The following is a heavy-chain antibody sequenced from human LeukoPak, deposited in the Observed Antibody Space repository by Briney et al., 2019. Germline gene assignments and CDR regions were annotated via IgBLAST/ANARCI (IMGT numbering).Heavy chain of an antibody. Sequence: ASVKVSCKASGYTFTGYYMHWVRQAPGQGLEWMGWINPNSGGTNYAQKLQGRVTMTRDTSISTAYMELSRLRSDDTAVYYCASRGGYYDNWFDPWGQGTLVTVSS. CDR2: INPNSGGT. CDR3: ASRGGYYDNWFDP. V-gene: IGHV1-2*02. J-gene: IGHJ5*02. D-gene: IGHD3-3*01. CDR1: GYTFTGYY.